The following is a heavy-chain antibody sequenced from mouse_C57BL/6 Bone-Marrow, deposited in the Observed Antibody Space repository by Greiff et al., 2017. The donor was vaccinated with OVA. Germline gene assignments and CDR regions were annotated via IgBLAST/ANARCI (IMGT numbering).Heavy chain of an antibody. CDR2: IDPSDSET. Sequence: QVQLKQPGAELVRPGSSVKLSCKASGYTFTSYWMHWVKQRPIQGLEWIGNIDPSDSETHYNQKFKDKATLTVDKSSSTAYMQLSSLTSEDSAVYYCASQGFTTVVAHYAMDYWGQGTSVTVSS. V-gene: IGHV1-52*01. D-gene: IGHD1-1*01. CDR3: ASQGFTTVVAHYAMDY. J-gene: IGHJ4*01. CDR1: GYTFTSYW.